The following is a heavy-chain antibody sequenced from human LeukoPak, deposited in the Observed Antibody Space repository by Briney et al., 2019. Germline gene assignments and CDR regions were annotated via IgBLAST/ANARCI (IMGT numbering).Heavy chain of an antibody. V-gene: IGHV4-30-2*01. D-gene: IGHD3-3*01. Sequence: PSETLSLTCAVSGGSISSGGYSWSWIRQPPGKGLEWIGYIYHSGITYYNPSLKSRVTMSLDRSKNQFSLKLTSVTAADTAVYYCARRVVAIFYFDYWGQGDLVTVSS. CDR1: GGSISSGGYS. CDR2: IYHSGIT. CDR3: ARRVVAIFYFDY. J-gene: IGHJ4*02.